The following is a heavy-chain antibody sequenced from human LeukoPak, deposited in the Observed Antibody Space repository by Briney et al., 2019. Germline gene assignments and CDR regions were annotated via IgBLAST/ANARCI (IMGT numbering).Heavy chain of an antibody. J-gene: IGHJ6*03. Sequence: TSETLSLTCTVSGGSISTYFWSWIRQPAGKGLEWIGRIYASGKTNYNPSLKSRVTMSVDTPKNQFSLKMSSVTAADTAVYYCARDSVRGGYYYYYYMDVWGTGTTVTVSS. CDR1: GGSISTYF. D-gene: IGHD3-16*01. CDR2: IYASGKT. CDR3: ARDSVRGGYYYYYYMDV. V-gene: IGHV4-4*07.